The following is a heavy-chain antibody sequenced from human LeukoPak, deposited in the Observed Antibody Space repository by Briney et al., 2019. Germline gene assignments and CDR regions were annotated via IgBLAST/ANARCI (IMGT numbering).Heavy chain of an antibody. Sequence: SETLSLTCTVSGGSISSSSYYWGWIRQPPGKGLEWIGSIYYSGSTYYNPSLKSRVTISVDTSKNQFSLKLSSVTAADTAVYYCARLRVTTDWGQGTLVTVPS. D-gene: IGHD4-11*01. CDR2: IYYSGST. CDR1: GGSISSSSYY. CDR3: ARLRVTTD. V-gene: IGHV4-39*01. J-gene: IGHJ4*02.